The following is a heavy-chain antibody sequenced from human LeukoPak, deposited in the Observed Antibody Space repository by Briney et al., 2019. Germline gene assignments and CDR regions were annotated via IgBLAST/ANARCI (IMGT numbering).Heavy chain of an antibody. V-gene: IGHV3-7*01. Sequence: GGSLRLSCAASGFTFSSYWMNWVRQAPGKGLEWVANIKQDGSEKYYVDSVKGRFTISRDNAKNSLYLQMNSLRAEDTAVYYCARDLPHYYDSSGYYRDAFDIWGQGTMVTVSS. D-gene: IGHD3-22*01. CDR3: ARDLPHYYDSSGYYRDAFDI. CDR1: GFTFSSYW. CDR2: IKQDGSEK. J-gene: IGHJ3*02.